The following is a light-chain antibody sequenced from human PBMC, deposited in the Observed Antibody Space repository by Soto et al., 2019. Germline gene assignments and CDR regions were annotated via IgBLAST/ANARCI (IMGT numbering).Light chain of an antibody. J-gene: IGKJ1*01. Sequence: EIVMTQTPTTLSVSPGERAALSCRASPSVGSSFAWYQQAAAEGPRLLTYAASTRASGTPATFTGSGCGTEYAPAYRSRQSDNFAVEHWQEYKNGPRRSGEGTDVEMK. V-gene: IGKV3-15*01. CDR2: AAS. CDR1: PSVGSS. CDR3: QEYKNGPRR.